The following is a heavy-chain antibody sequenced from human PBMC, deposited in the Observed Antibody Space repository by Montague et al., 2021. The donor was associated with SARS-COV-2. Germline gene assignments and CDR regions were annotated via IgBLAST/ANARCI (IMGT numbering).Heavy chain of an antibody. V-gene: IGHV4-34*01. CDR2: ISHSGSA. CDR1: GGSFSDYK. Sequence: SETLSLTCAVYGGSFSDYKWTWIRQSPGKGLEWLGQISHSGSANYNPSLKSRVTISVDTAKNQFSLKLTSVNAADTAVHYCTRGAPGYWGQGTLVTVSS. J-gene: IGHJ4*02. CDR3: TRGAPGY.